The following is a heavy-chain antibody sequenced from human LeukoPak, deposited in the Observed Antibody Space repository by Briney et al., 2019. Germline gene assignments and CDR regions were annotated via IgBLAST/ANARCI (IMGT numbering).Heavy chain of an antibody. V-gene: IGHV1-2*02. CDR1: GYTFTGYY. CDR3: ARVPALVGALDY. CDR2: INPNSGGT. D-gene: IGHD1-26*01. Sequence: ASVQVYCKASGYTFTGYYMHWVRQAPGQGLEWMGWINPNSGGTNYAQKFQGRVTMTRDTSISTAYMELSRLRSDDTAVYYCARVPALVGALDYWGQGTLVTVSS. J-gene: IGHJ4*02.